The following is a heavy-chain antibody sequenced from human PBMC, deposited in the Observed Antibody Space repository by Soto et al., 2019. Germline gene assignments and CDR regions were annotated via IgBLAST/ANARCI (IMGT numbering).Heavy chain of an antibody. V-gene: IGHV3-23*01. Sequence: EVQLLESGGGLVQPGGSLRLSCAASGFTFSSYAVSWVRQAPGKGPEWISSISGSGSTIYYADSVKGRFTISRYNSKNTLYLQMSSLRAEDTAVYYCAKVFYYYDSSGYYYFDYWGQGTLVTVYS. CDR1: GFTFSSYA. J-gene: IGHJ4*02. CDR3: AKVFYYYDSSGYYYFDY. D-gene: IGHD3-22*01. CDR2: ISGSGSTI.